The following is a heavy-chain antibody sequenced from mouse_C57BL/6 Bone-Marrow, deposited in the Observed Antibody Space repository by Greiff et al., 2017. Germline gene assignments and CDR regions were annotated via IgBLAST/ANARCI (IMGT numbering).Heavy chain of an antibody. CDR2: IDPSDSYT. J-gene: IGHJ2*01. CDR3: ARGGTRDY. V-gene: IGHV1-69*01. D-gene: IGHD3-3*01. CDR1: GYTFTSYW. Sequence: QVQLQQSGAELVMPGASVKLSCKASGYTFTSYWMHWVKQRPGQGLEWIGEIDPSDSYTNYNQKFKGKSTLTVDKSSSTAYMQLSSLTPEDSAVYYCARGGTRDYWGQGTTLTVSS.